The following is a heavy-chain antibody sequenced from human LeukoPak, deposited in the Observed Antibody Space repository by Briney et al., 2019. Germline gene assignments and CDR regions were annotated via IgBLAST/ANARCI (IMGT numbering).Heavy chain of an antibody. Sequence: ASVKVSCKASGYTFIDYYMHWVRQAPGQGLEWMGWINPISGGTIFARKFQGRVTMTRDTSVSTAYMELSRLRSDDTAVYFCARVPKWELPEASVGAFDIWGQGTMVTVSS. CDR1: GYTFIDYY. CDR3: ARVPKWELPEASVGAFDI. J-gene: IGHJ3*02. V-gene: IGHV1-2*02. CDR2: INPISGGT. D-gene: IGHD1-26*01.